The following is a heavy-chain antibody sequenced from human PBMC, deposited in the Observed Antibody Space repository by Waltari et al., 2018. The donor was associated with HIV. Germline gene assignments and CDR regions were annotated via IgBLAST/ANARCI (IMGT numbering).Heavy chain of an antibody. D-gene: IGHD1-26*01. CDR3: AKVAGRSGSYSHYYYGMDV. V-gene: IGHV3-30*18. CDR1: GFAFKNFA. J-gene: IGHJ6*02. Sequence: QVQLVESGGGVVQPGGSLRLSCAASGFAFKNFAMHGVRQAPGKGLGWVAVFSYGGDQYYADSVKGRFTISRDNSKKSLFLQISSLRPEDSAVYYCAKVAGRSGSYSHYYYGMDVWGQGTTVTVS. CDR2: FSYGGDQ.